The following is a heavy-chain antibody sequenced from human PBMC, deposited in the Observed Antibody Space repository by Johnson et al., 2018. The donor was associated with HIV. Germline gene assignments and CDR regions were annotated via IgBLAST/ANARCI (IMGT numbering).Heavy chain of an antibody. CDR2: ISSDGNNK. Sequence: QEKLVESGGGVVQPGRSLRLSCAASGFTFSNYAVHWVRQAPGKGLEWVASISSDGNNKYFADSVKGRFTISRDNSKNTLYLQMNSLRAEDTAVYYCAGLPDAFDIWGQGTMVTVSS. D-gene: IGHD5-12*01. V-gene: IGHV3-30*14. J-gene: IGHJ3*02. CDR3: AGLPDAFDI. CDR1: GFTFSNYA.